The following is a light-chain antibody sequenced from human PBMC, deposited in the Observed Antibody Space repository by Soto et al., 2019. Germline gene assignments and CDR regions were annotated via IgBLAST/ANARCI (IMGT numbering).Light chain of an antibody. Sequence: AIRMAHSPSSLSSSTVDRVTVACRASQGISSYLAWYQQKPGKAPKLLIYDASSLESGVPSRFSGSGSGTEFTLTISSLQPDDFATYYCQQYNSYSRTFGQGTKVDIK. J-gene: IGKJ1*01. CDR1: QGISSY. CDR3: QQYNSYSRT. V-gene: IGKV1-8*01. CDR2: DAS.